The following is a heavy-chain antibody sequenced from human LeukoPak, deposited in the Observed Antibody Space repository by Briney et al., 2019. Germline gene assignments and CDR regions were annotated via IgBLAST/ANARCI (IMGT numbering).Heavy chain of an antibody. CDR1: GFTFSSYA. Sequence: PGGSPRLSCAASGFTFSSYAMSWVRQAPGKGLEWVSAISGSGGSTYYADSVKGRFTISRDNSKDTLYLQMNSLRAEDTAVYYCAQNYCSSTSCYFYYMDVWGKGTTVTVSS. J-gene: IGHJ6*03. D-gene: IGHD2-2*01. CDR3: AQNYCSSTSCYFYYMDV. CDR2: ISGSGGST. V-gene: IGHV3-23*01.